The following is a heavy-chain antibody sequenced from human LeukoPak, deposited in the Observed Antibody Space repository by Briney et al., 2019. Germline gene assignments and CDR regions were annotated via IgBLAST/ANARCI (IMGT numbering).Heavy chain of an antibody. V-gene: IGHV3-43D*03. Sequence: GGSLRLSCAASGFTFDDYAMHWVRQAPGKGLEWVSLISWDGGSTYYADSVKGRFTISRDNSKNSLYLQMNSLRVEDTAVYYCAKRVQSAMATGYWGQGTLVTVSS. CDR3: AKRVQSAMATGY. CDR1: GFTFDDYA. J-gene: IGHJ4*02. CDR2: ISWDGGST. D-gene: IGHD5-18*01.